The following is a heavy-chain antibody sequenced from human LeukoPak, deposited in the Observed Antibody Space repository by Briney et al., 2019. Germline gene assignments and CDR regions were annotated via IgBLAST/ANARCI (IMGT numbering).Heavy chain of an antibody. D-gene: IGHD2-2*01. CDR2: IIPIFGTA. CDR3: AGCYCSSTSCFDAFDI. CDR1: GGTFSSYA. V-gene: IGHV1-69*05. J-gene: IGHJ3*02. Sequence: SVKVSCKAFGGTFSSYAISWVRQAPGQGLEWMGGIIPIFGTANYAQKFQGRVTITTDESTSTAYMELSSLRSEDTAVYYCAGCYCSSTSCFDAFDIWGQGTMVTVSS.